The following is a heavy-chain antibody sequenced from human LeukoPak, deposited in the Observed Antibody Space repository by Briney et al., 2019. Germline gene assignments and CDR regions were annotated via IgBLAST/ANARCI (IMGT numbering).Heavy chain of an antibody. Sequence: GASVKVSCKASGYTFTTYPIHWVRQAPGQRLEWMAWISAGNGDTKYSQKFQGRVTITRDTSASTAYMELSSLRSEDTAVYYCARTTRNQWLASFDCWGQGTLVTVSS. CDR2: ISAGNGDT. J-gene: IGHJ4*02. CDR3: ARTTRNQWLASFDC. CDR1: GYTFTTYP. D-gene: IGHD6-19*01. V-gene: IGHV1-3*01.